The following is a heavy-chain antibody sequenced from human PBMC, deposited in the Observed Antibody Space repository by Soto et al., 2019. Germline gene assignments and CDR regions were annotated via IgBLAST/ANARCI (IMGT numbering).Heavy chain of an antibody. J-gene: IGHJ5*02. Sequence: EVQLLESGGGLVQPGGSLRLSCAASGFTFSSYAMSWVRQAPGKGLEWVSAISGSGGSTYYADSVKGRFTISRDNSKNTLYLQMNSLSAEDTAVYYCAKERSDPSPESSFWFDHWGQGTLVTVSS. CDR3: AKERSDPSPESSFWFDH. D-gene: IGHD2-2*01. CDR1: GFTFSSYA. V-gene: IGHV3-23*01. CDR2: ISGSGGST.